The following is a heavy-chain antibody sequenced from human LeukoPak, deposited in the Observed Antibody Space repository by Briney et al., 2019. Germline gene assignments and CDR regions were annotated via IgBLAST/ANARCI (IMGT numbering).Heavy chain of an antibody. J-gene: IGHJ4*02. CDR2: ISSSGSTI. CDR3: ARDRPSKLLPRGIDY. Sequence: GGSLRLSCAASGFTFSSYSMNWVRQAPGKGLEWVSYISSSGSTIYYADSVKGRFTISRDNAKNSLYLQMNSLRAEDTAVYYCARDRPSKLLPRGIDYWGQGTLVTVSS. D-gene: IGHD2-15*01. V-gene: IGHV3-48*04. CDR1: GFTFSSYS.